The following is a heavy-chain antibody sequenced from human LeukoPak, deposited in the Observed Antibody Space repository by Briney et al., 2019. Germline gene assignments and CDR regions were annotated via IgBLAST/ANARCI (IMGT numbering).Heavy chain of an antibody. CDR3: ARGIRTWQQLAPFDY. D-gene: IGHD6-13*01. J-gene: IGHJ4*02. CDR1: GFTVSSNY. V-gene: IGHV3-53*01. Sequence: GGSLRLSCAASGFTVSSNYMSWVRQAPGKGLEWVSVIYSGGSTYYADSVKGRFTISRDNSKNTLYLQMNSLRAEDTAVYYCARGIRTWQQLAPFDYWGQGTLVTVSS. CDR2: IYSGGST.